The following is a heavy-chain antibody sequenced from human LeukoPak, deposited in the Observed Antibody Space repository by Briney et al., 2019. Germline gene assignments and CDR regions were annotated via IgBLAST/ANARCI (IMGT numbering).Heavy chain of an antibody. CDR1: GFTFSSYA. D-gene: IGHD6-19*01. CDR2: ISFGGSNK. CDR3: VNPEKQWHIFDY. Sequence: GGSLRLSCAASGFTFSSYAMHWVRQAPGKGLEWVAVISFGGSNKYYADSVKGRFTISRDNSKNTLYLQMNSLRAEDTAVYYCVNPEKQWHIFDYWGQGTLVTVSS. J-gene: IGHJ4*02. V-gene: IGHV3-30*04.